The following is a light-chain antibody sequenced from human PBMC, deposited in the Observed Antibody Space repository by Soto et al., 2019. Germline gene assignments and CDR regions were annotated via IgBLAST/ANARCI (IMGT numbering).Light chain of an antibody. CDR3: QQYFSVPYT. CDR1: QGISSW. CDR2: KTS. J-gene: IGKJ2*01. Sequence: DIQMTQSPSTLSASVGDRVTITCRASQGISSWLAWYQQKPGRAPKLLIYKTSTLESGVPSRFSGSASGTEFTLPISSLQPDDLATYYCQQYFSVPYTFGQGTKLEIK. V-gene: IGKV1-5*03.